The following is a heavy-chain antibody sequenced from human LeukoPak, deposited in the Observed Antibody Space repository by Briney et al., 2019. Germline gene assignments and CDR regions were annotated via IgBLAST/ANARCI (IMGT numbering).Heavy chain of an antibody. Sequence: GGSLRLSCAASEFTFSTYNMNWVRQAPGKGLEWVSSISTSSRYTNYADSVRGRFTISRDNAKNSLYLQMNSLRAEDTAVYYCTTEVLEGATDGTFDIWGQGTMVTVSS. V-gene: IGHV3-21*03. CDR3: TTEVLEGATDGTFDI. J-gene: IGHJ3*02. CDR2: ISTSSRYT. CDR1: EFTFSTYN. D-gene: IGHD1-26*01.